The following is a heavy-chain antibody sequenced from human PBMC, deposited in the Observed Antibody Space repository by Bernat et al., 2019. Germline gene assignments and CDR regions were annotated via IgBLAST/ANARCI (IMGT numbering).Heavy chain of an antibody. CDR3: AAPKTYYDFWSGYYKYPYYCYYYMDV. CDR1: GGSISSSSYY. V-gene: IGHV4-39*01. D-gene: IGHD3-3*01. CDR2: IYYSGST. Sequence: QLQLQESGPGLVKPSETLSLTCTVSGGSISSSSYYWGWIRQPPGKGLEWIGSIYYSGSTYYNPSLKSRVTISVDTSKNQFSLRLSCVTAADTAVYYCAAPKTYYDFWSGYYKYPYYCYYYMDVWGKGTTVTVSS. J-gene: IGHJ6*03.